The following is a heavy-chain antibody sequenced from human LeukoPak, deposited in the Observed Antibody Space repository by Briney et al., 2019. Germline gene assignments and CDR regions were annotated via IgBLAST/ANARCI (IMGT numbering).Heavy chain of an antibody. D-gene: IGHD3-22*01. CDR1: VFTFSSYG. V-gene: IGHV3-33*01. CDR3: ARVSVGDFYYDSSGSNFDY. Sequence: QPGRSLRLSCAASVFTFSSYGMHWVRQAPGKGLEWVAVIWYDGSNKYYADSVKGRFTISRDNSKNTLYLQMNSLRAEDTAVYYCARVSVGDFYYDSSGSNFDYWGQGALVTVSS. J-gene: IGHJ4*02. CDR2: IWYDGSNK.